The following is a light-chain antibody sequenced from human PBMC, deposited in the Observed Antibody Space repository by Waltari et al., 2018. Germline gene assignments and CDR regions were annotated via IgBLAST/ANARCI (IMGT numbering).Light chain of an antibody. V-gene: IGKV3-20*01. J-gene: IGKJ1*01. CDR2: GAS. CDR1: QSVRTY. CDR3: QNHERLPAT. Sequence: ELVLTQSPGTLSLSPGERDTLSCRASQSVRTYLAWYQQKPGQAPRLLIYGASTRATGIPDRFSGSGSGTDFSLTISRLEPEDAAVYYCQNHERLPATFGQGTKVEIK.